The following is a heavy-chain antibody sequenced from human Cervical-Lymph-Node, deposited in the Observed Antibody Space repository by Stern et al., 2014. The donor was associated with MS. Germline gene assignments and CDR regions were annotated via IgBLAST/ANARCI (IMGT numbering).Heavy chain of an antibody. D-gene: IGHD2-8*02. CDR2: GYYSGAT. V-gene: IGHV4-39*01. J-gene: IGHJ4*02. CDR3: AKHACTGAACPFDL. Sequence: QVQLQESGPGLVKPSETLSLTCAVSGDSISSYTHYWAWIPQPPGKGLEWIGSGYYSGATYYNPSLKGPVTISVDTSKNHFSLGLNSVTAADTAVYYCAKHACTGAACPFDLWGQGTLVTVSS. CDR1: GDSISSYTHY.